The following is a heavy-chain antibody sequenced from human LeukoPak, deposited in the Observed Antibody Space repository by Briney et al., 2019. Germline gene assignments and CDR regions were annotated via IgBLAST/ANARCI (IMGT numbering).Heavy chain of an antibody. CDR2: IGTAGDT. D-gene: IGHD3-22*01. Sequence: GGSLRLSCAASGFTFSSYDMHWVRQATGKGLEWVSAIGTAGDTYYPGSVKGRFTISRENAKNSLYLQMNSLRADDTAVYYCARRGPASDYYYKGGFDIWGQGTMVTVSS. J-gene: IGHJ3*02. V-gene: IGHV3-13*01. CDR3: ARRGPASDYYYKGGFDI. CDR1: GFTFSSYD.